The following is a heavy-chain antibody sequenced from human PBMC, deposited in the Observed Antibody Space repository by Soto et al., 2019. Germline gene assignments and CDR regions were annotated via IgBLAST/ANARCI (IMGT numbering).Heavy chain of an antibody. J-gene: IGHJ4*02. CDR2: IIPILGIA. CDR3: ARDIGYCSSTSCYQEDDY. CDR1: GGTFSSYT. Sequence: QVQLVQSGADVKKPGSSVKVSCKASGGTFSSYTISWVRQAPGQGLEWMGRIIPILGIANYAQKFQGRVTITPDKSTSTAYMELSRLRSEDTAVYYCARDIGYCSSTSCYQEDDYWGQGTLVTVSS. D-gene: IGHD2-2*03. V-gene: IGHV1-69*08.